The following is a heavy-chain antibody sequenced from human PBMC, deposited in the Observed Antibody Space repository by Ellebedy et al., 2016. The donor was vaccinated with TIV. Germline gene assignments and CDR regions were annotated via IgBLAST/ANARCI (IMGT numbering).Heavy chain of an antibody. CDR2: IYYSGST. J-gene: IGHJ4*02. CDR3: ARTFSPHCSSGVCYMAYYFDY. CDR1: GDSISSYTYY. Sequence: MPSETLSLTCTVSGDSISSYTYYWGWLRPSPGKGLEWTGNIYYSGSTYYNPSLKSRVTISVDTSKKHFSLKLSSVTAADTAVYYCARTFSPHCSSGVCYMAYYFDYWGQGTLVTVSS. D-gene: IGHD2-8*01. V-gene: IGHV4-39*02.